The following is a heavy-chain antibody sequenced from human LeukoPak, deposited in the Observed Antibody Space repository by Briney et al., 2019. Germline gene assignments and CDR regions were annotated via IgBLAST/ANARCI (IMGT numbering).Heavy chain of an antibody. CDR2: INPSGGST. J-gene: IGHJ5*02. D-gene: IGHD2-2*01. CDR3: ARTILPNRNTPAANLNWFDP. CDR1: GYTFTSYY. V-gene: IGHV1-46*01. Sequence: ASVKVSCKASGYTFTSYYMHWVRQAPGQGLEWMGIINPSGGSTSYAQKFQGRVTMTRDTSTSTVYMELSSLRSEDTAVYYCARTILPNRNTPAANLNWFDPWGQGTLVTVSS.